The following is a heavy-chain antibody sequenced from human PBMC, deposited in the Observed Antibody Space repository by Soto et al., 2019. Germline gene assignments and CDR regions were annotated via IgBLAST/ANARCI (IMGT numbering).Heavy chain of an antibody. CDR2: ISAYNGNT. CDR3: ARESAVVVTATIDY. CDR1: GYTFTSYG. V-gene: IGHV1-18*01. Sequence: ASVKVSCKASGYTFTSYGISWVRQAPGQGLEWMGWISAYNGNTNYAQKLQGRVTMTTDTSTSTVYMELRSLRSEDTAVYYCARESAVVVTATIDYWGQGTLVTVSS. J-gene: IGHJ4*02. D-gene: IGHD2-21*02.